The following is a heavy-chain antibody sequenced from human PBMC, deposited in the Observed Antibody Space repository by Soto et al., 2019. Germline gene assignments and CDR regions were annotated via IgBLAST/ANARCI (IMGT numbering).Heavy chain of an antibody. CDR2: IYSDVSAT. V-gene: IGHV3-74*03. CDR3: ARGNYGGLDY. CDR1: GFTFSYYW. J-gene: IGHJ4*02. D-gene: IGHD4-17*01. Sequence: GGSLRLSCASSGFTFSYYWMHWVRQTPEKGLVWVARIYSDVSATTYADSVKGRFTISRDNSKNTLYLQMNSLRADDTAVYYCARGNYGGLDYWGQGTLVTVSS.